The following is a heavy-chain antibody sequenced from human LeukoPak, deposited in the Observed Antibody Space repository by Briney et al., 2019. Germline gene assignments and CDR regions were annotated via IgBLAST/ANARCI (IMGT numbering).Heavy chain of an antibody. V-gene: IGHV4-59*01. CDR2: IYYSGST. CDR3: ARGRGYSSGWYSH. D-gene: IGHD6-19*01. CDR1: GVSTSSYY. Sequence: SETLSLTCTVSGVSTSSYYWSWIRQPPGKGLEWIGYIYYSGSTNYNPSLKSRVTISVDTSKNQFSLKLSSVTAADTAVYYCARGRGYSSGWYSHWGQGTLVTVSS. J-gene: IGHJ4*02.